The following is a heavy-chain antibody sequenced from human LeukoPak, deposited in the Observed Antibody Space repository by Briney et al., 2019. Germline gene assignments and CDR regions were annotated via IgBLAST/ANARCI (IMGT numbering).Heavy chain of an antibody. D-gene: IGHD3-10*01. CDR1: GFTFDDYA. V-gene: IGHV3-43*01. Sequence: GGPLRLSCAASGFTFDDYAMHWVRQAPGKGLEWVSLISWDGGSTYYADSVKGRFTISRDNSKNSLYLQMNSLRTEDTALYYCAKDDYYGSGSYYNVEVSFDYWGQGTLVTVSS. CDR3: AKDDYYGSGSYYNVEVSFDY. J-gene: IGHJ4*02. CDR2: ISWDGGST.